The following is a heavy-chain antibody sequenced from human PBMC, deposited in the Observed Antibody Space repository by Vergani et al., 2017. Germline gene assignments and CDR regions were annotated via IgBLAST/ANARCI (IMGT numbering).Heavy chain of an antibody. V-gene: IGHV3-15*01. Sequence: EVQLVESGGGLVKPGGSLRLSCAASGFTFSNAWMSWVRQAPGKGLEWVGRIKSKTDGGTTDYAAPVKGRFTISRDDSKNTLYLQMNSLKTEDTAVYYCTKERYFDYYGMDVWGQGTTVTVSS. D-gene: IGHD3-9*01. CDR1: GFTFSNAW. J-gene: IGHJ6*02. CDR3: TKERYFDYYGMDV. CDR2: IKSKTDGGTT.